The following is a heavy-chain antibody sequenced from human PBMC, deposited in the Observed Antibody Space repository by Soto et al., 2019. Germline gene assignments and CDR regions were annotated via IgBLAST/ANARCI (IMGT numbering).Heavy chain of an antibody. V-gene: IGHV4-39*01. CDR3: ARPVSGSYFHY. CDR1: GGSISSSSYY. CDR2: IYYSGST. Sequence: QLQLQESGPGLVKPSETLSRTCTVSGGSISSSSYYWGWIRQPPGKGLEWIGNIYYSGSTYYNPSLRSRVTVSVDTSKNQFSLKLSSVTAADTAVYYCARPVSGSYFHYWGQGTLVTVSS. D-gene: IGHD1-26*01. J-gene: IGHJ4*02.